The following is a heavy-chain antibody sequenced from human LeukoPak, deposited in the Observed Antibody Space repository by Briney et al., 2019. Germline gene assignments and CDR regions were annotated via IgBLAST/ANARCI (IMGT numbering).Heavy chain of an antibody. CDR1: GRSFSGYY. V-gene: IGHV4-34*01. Sequence: SETLSLTCAVYGRSFSGYYWSWIRQPPGKGLEWIGEINHSGSTNYNPSLKSRVTISVDTSKNQFSLKLSSVTAADTAVYYCARGVVVGATKSFGYWGQGTLVTVSS. J-gene: IGHJ4*02. CDR3: ARGVVVGATKSFGY. D-gene: IGHD1-26*01. CDR2: INHSGST.